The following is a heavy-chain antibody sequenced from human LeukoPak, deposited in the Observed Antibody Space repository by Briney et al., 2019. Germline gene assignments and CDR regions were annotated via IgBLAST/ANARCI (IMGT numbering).Heavy chain of an antibody. Sequence: ASVKVSCKASGYTFTGYYMHWVRQAPGQGLEWMGWINPNSGGTNYAQKFQGRVTMTRDTSISTAYMELSRLRSDDTAVYYCARESCSSTSCYAYEDYWGQGTPVTVSS. CDR3: ARESCSSTSCYAYEDY. V-gene: IGHV1-2*02. CDR1: GYTFTGYY. CDR2: INPNSGGT. D-gene: IGHD2-2*01. J-gene: IGHJ4*02.